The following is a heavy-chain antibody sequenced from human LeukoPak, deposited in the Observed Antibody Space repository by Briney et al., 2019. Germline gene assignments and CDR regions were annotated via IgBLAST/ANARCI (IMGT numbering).Heavy chain of an antibody. CDR2: IYSGGST. Sequence: GGSLRLSCAASGFTVSSNYMSWVRQAPGRGLEWVSVIYSGGSTYYADSVKGRFTISRDNSKNTLYLQMNSLRAEDTAVYYCARAAYGSYGLWGQGTLVTVSS. V-gene: IGHV3-53*01. J-gene: IGHJ4*02. D-gene: IGHD2-15*01. CDR3: ARAAYGSYGL. CDR1: GFTVSSNY.